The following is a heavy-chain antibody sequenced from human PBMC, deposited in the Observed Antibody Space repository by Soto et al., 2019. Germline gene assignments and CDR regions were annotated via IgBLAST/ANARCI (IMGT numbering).Heavy chain of an antibody. Sequence: EVQLVESGGGLVQPGGSLRLSCAASGFTVSSNYMGWVRQAPGKGLEWVSFIYEDGGTKYADSVKGRFTISRHNSKNTLYLQMNSLRAEDTATYYSASAVYYSAWLSSYFELWGRGTLVTVSS. CDR2: IYEDGGT. D-gene: IGHD3-10*01. CDR1: GFTVSSNY. CDR3: ASAVYYSAWLSSYFEL. J-gene: IGHJ2*01. V-gene: IGHV3-53*04.